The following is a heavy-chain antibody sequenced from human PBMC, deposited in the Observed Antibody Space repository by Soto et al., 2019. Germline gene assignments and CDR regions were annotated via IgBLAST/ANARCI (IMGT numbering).Heavy chain of an antibody. CDR2: IKEDGSEK. Sequence: GSLRLSCADXGXILRNYWMSWVRQAPGMGLQWVASIKEDGSEKYYVDPVKGRFTISRENAKNSLYLQMNSLRAEDTAVYYCAGYRSLDPWGQGILVTVSS. CDR3: AGYRSLDP. J-gene: IGHJ5*02. D-gene: IGHD3-16*02. V-gene: IGHV3-7*03. CDR1: GXILRNYW.